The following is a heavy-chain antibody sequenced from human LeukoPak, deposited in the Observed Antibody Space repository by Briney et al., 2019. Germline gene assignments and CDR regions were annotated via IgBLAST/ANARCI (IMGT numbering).Heavy chain of an antibody. CDR3: ASWVPQRIDAFDI. CDR2: IYYSGST. CDR1: GGSISSSSYY. D-gene: IGHD1-14*01. J-gene: IGHJ3*02. V-gene: IGHV4-39*01. Sequence: SETLSLTCTVSGGSISSSSYYWGWIRQPPGKGLEWIGSIYYSGSTYYNPSLKSRVTISVDTSKNQFSLKLSSVTAADTAVYYCASWVPQRIDAFDIWGQGTMVTVSS.